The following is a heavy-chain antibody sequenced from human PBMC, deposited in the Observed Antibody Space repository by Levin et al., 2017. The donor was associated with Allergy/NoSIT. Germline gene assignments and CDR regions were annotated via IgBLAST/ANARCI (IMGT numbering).Heavy chain of an antibody. Sequence: GGSLRLSCAASGFTFSNYPMHWVRQAPGKGLEWVAVISDDGRDKHYADSVKGRFTISRDNSKNTLYLQMNSLRAEDTAVYYCAKWAGDDKNDPFDYWGQGTLVTVSS. CDR2: ISDDGRDK. J-gene: IGHJ4*02. CDR1: GFTFSNYP. CDR3: AKWAGDDKNDPFDY. D-gene: IGHD3-16*01. V-gene: IGHV3-30-3*02.